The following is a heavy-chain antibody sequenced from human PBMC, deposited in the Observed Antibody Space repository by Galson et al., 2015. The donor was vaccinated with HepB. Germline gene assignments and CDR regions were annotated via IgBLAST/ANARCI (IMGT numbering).Heavy chain of an antibody. Sequence: CAISGDSVSSNSAAWNWIRQSPSRGLEWLGRTYYRSKWYNDYAVSVKSRITINPDTSKNQFYLQLNSVTPEDTAVYYCARDKFAKTPDYGDYVLHYYYFMDVWGKGTTVTVAS. D-gene: IGHD4-17*01. CDR1: GDSVSSNSAA. CDR3: ARDKFAKTPDYGDYVLHYYYFMDV. J-gene: IGHJ6*03. CDR2: TYYRSKWYN. V-gene: IGHV6-1*01.